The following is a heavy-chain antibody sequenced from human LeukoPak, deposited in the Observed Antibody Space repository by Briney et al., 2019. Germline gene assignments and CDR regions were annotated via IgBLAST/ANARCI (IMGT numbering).Heavy chain of an antibody. Sequence: QPGGSLRLSCEASGFTFRTYGMDWGRQDPGKGLVWVSRINGDGSSTSYADSVKGRFTISRDNAKNTLYLQMNRLRAEDTSVYYCSTYRWGDSCEYWGQGTLVTVPS. CDR2: INGDGSST. CDR3: STYRWGDSCEY. CDR1: GFTFRTYG. D-gene: IGHD2-21*02. J-gene: IGHJ4*02. V-gene: IGHV3-74*01.